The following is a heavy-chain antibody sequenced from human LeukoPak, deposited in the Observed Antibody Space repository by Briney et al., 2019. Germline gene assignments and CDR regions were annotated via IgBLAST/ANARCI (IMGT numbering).Heavy chain of an antibody. CDR3: ASLRERSYYARGFDY. Sequence: SETLSLTCEVYGGSFSDYYWSWIRQPPGKGLAWIGSIYYSGSTYYNPSLKSRVTISVDTSKNQFSLKLSSVTAADTAVYYCASLRERSYYARGFDYWGQGTLVTVSS. CDR2: IYYSGST. V-gene: IGHV4-34*01. D-gene: IGHD1-26*01. J-gene: IGHJ4*02. CDR1: GGSFSDYY.